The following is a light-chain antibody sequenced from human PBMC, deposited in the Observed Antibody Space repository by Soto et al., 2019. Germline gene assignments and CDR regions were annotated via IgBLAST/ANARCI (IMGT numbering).Light chain of an antibody. CDR1: SRDVGGYNW. V-gene: IGLV2-8*01. Sequence: QSALTQPPSASGSPGQSVTISCTGTSRDVGGYNWVSWYQHHPGKVPKLMIYATSKRPSGVSNRFSGSKSGDTASLTISGLQAEDEAEYYCTSFARGSTLVFGGGTMRTVL. CDR2: ATS. J-gene: IGLJ3*02. CDR3: TSFARGSTLV.